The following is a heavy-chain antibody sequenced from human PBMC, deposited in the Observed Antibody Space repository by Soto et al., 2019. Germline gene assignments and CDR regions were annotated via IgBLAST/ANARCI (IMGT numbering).Heavy chain of an antibody. Sequence: SETLSLTCAVSGGSISSSNWWSWVRQPPGKGLEWIGEIYHSGSTNYNPSLKSRVTISVDKSKNQFSLKLSSVTAADTAVYYCAGTWMCSGGSCSREFDPWGQGTLVTVSS. CDR2: IYHSGST. V-gene: IGHV4-4*02. D-gene: IGHD2-15*01. CDR3: AGTWMCSGGSCSREFDP. J-gene: IGHJ5*02. CDR1: GGSISSSNW.